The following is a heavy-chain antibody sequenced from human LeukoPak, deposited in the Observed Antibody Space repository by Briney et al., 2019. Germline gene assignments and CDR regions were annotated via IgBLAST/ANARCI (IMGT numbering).Heavy chain of an antibody. CDR3: ARDPTEDFWSGFYSYFDF. Sequence: ASVKVSCKASGYTFTSYGISWVRQAPGQGLERMGWISAYNGNTNYAQKLQGRVTMTTDTSTSTAYMELRSLRSDDTAVYYCARDPTEDFWSGFYSYFDFWGQGTLVTVSS. CDR2: ISAYNGNT. D-gene: IGHD3-3*01. CDR1: GYTFTSYG. V-gene: IGHV1-18*01. J-gene: IGHJ4*02.